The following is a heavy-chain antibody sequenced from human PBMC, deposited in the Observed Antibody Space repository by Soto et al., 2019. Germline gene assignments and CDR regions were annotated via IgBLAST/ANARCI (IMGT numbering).Heavy chain of an antibody. CDR2: IYYSGST. V-gene: IGHV4-39*01. CDR1: GGSISSRSYF. J-gene: IGHJ4*02. D-gene: IGHD2-2*01. CDR3: ARSADPAAAYFDY. Sequence: PSETLSLTCTVSGGSISSRSYFLGWIRQPPGKGLEWIGSIYYSGSTYYNPSLKSRVTISVDTSKNQFSLKLSSVTAADTAVYYCARSADPAAAYFDYWGQGTLVTVSS.